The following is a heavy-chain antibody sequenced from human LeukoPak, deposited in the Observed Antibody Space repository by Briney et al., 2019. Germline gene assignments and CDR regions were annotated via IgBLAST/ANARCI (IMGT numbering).Heavy chain of an antibody. CDR1: GGTFSSYA. D-gene: IGHD5-12*01. V-gene: IGHV1-69*05. Sequence: ASVKVSCKASGGTFSSYAISWVRQAPGQGLAWMGGIIPIFGTANYAQKFQGRVTITTDESTSTAYMELSSLRSEDTAVYYCARNPVATIGPSDAFDIWGQGTMVTVSS. CDR2: IIPIFGTA. CDR3: ARNPVATIGPSDAFDI. J-gene: IGHJ3*02.